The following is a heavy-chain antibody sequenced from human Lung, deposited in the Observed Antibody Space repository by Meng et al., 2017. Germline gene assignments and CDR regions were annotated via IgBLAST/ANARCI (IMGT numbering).Heavy chain of an antibody. CDR1: DYTLTGYG. D-gene: IGHD3-10*01. CDR3: ARGTPGRSYSDY. V-gene: IGHV1-18*01. Sequence: QVQPVQSGPEVKKPGASVQLSCKASDYTLTGYGVSWVRQAPGQGLVWMAWLGAHDGDTSHAPKFQGRVTVSADRPTATAYMELRSLRSDDTAVYYCARGTPGRSYSDYWGQGTLVTVSS. CDR2: LGAHDGDT. J-gene: IGHJ4*02.